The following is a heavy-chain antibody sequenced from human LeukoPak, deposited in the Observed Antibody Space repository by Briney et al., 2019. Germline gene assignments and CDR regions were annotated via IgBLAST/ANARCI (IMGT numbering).Heavy chain of an antibody. CDR1: GYTFTSYY. Sequence: ASVKVSCKASGYTFTSYYMHWVRQAPGQGLEWMGVINPSGGTTNYAQKFQGRVTMTRDTSTSTVYMELSSLRSEGTAVYYCARGSTPSYYYDSSGHFDYWGQGTLVTVSS. CDR3: ARGSTPSYYYDSSGHFDY. CDR2: INPSGGTT. V-gene: IGHV1-46*01. J-gene: IGHJ4*02. D-gene: IGHD3-22*01.